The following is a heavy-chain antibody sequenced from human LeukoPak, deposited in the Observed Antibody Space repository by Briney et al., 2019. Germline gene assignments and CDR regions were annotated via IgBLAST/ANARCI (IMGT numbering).Heavy chain of an antibody. CDR2: LYPGGDSDA. CDR1: GYSFTNYW. CDR3: ATSTGGAYFHY. D-gene: IGHD3-16*01. Sequence: GESLKISFKGSGYSFTNYWIAWVRQMPGKGLEFMGMLYPGGDSDASYGPSFQGQVTISADKSITTAYLQWSSLKASDTATYYCATSTGGAYFHYWGQGTLVTVSS. V-gene: IGHV5-51*01. J-gene: IGHJ4*02.